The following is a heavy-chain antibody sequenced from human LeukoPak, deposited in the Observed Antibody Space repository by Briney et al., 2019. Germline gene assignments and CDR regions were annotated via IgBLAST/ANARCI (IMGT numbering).Heavy chain of an antibody. CDR1: GGTFSSYA. CDR2: IIPIFGTA. Sequence: GSSVKVSFKASGGTFSSYAISWVRQAPGQGLEWMGGIIPIFGTANYAQKFQGRVTITTDESTSTAYMELSSLRSEDTAVYYCARGAAVAGTLDYWGQGTLVTVSS. J-gene: IGHJ4*02. D-gene: IGHD6-19*01. V-gene: IGHV1-69*05. CDR3: ARGAAVAGTLDY.